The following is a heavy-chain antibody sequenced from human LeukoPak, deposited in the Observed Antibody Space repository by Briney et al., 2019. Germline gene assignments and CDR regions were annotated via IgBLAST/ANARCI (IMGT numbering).Heavy chain of an antibody. Sequence: ASVKVSCKASGYRFTNYGISWVRQGPGQGLQWMGWISTYNTNTNYAQKLQGRVTMTTDTSTSTAYMELRSLRSDDTAVYYCARDESSGSYGPNLDYWGQGTLVTVSS. D-gene: IGHD1-26*01. CDR2: ISTYNTNT. J-gene: IGHJ4*02. V-gene: IGHV1-18*01. CDR3: ARDESSGSYGPNLDY. CDR1: GYRFTNYG.